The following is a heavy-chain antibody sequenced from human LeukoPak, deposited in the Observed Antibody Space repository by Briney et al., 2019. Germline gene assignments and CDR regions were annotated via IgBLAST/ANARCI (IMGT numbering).Heavy chain of an antibody. CDR2: IYYTGST. CDR1: GGSISSLY. V-gene: IGHV4-59*08. J-gene: IGHJ4*02. D-gene: IGHD6-6*01. Sequence: SETLSLTCSVSGGSISSLYWSWIRQPPGKGLEWIGYIYYTGSTNYNPSLKSRVTMFVDMSKNQFSLRLSSVTAADTAVYYCARHRAYSSSSPFDYWGQGTLVTVPS. CDR3: ARHRAYSSSSPFDY.